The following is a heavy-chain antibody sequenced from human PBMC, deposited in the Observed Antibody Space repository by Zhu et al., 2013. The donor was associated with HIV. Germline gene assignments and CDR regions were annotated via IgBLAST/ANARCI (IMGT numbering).Heavy chain of an antibody. Sequence: QVQLVQSGAEVKKPGSSVKVSCKASGGTFSSYAISWVRQAPGQGLEWMGGIIPIFGTANYAQKFQGRVTITADKSTSTAYMELSSLRSDDTAVYYCARATAVAGTYYFDYWGQGTLVTVSS. V-gene: IGHV1-69*06. D-gene: IGHD6-19*01. CDR2: IIPIFGTA. CDR1: GGTFSSYA. J-gene: IGHJ4*02. CDR3: ARATAVAGTYYFDY.